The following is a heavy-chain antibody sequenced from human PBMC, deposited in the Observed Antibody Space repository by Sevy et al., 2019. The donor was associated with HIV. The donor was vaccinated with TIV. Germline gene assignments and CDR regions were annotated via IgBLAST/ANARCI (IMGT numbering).Heavy chain of an antibody. D-gene: IGHD4-17*01. V-gene: IGHV3-33*01. CDR1: GFNFSIYG. J-gene: IGHJ4*02. CDR3: ATGRDYGNFDY. CDR2: IWYDGSNK. Sequence: GGSLRLSCAASGFNFSIYGMHWVRQAPGKGLEWVALIWYDGSNKYYADSVKGRFTISRDNSKNTLYLQMNSLRAEDTAVYYCATGRDYGNFDYWGQRTLVTVSS.